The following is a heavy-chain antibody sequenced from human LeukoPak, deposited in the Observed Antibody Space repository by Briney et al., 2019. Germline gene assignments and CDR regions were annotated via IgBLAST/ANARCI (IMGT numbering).Heavy chain of an antibody. V-gene: IGHV3-21*01. Sequence: GVSLRLSCAASGFTFSSYGMSWVRQAPGKGLEWVSSISGSSSYIYYADSVKGRFTTSRDNTNKSLYLQMNSLRAEDTAVYYCARDPANFYDSSGYPDYWGQGTLVTVSS. CDR3: ARDPANFYDSSGYPDY. J-gene: IGHJ4*02. CDR2: ISGSSSYI. CDR1: GFTFSSYG. D-gene: IGHD3-22*01.